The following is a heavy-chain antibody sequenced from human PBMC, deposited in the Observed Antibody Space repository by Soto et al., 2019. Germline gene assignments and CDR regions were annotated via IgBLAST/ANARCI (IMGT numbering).Heavy chain of an antibody. V-gene: IGHV4-39*01. CDR2: IYYSGST. CDR1: GGSISSSSYY. Sequence: SETLSLTCTVSGGSISSSSYYWGWIRRPPGKGLEWIGSIYYSGSTYYNPSLKSRVTISVDTSKNQFSLKLSSVTAADTAVYYCARHFPNVDYWGQGTLVTVSS. CDR3: ARHFPNVDY. J-gene: IGHJ4*02.